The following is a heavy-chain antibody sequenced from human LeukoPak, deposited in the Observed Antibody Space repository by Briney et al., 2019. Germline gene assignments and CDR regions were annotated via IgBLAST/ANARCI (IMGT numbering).Heavy chain of an antibody. CDR2: ISGSGGST. CDR1: GFTFSSYG. CDR3: AKGNKWIAAAGQTGGAFDI. J-gene: IGHJ3*02. Sequence: GGSLRLSCAASGFTFSSYGMSWVRQAPGKGLEWVSAISGSGGSTYYADSVKGRFTISRDNSKNTLYLQMNSLRAEDTAVYYCAKGNKWIAAAGQTGGAFDIWGQGTMVTVSS. V-gene: IGHV3-23*01. D-gene: IGHD6-13*01.